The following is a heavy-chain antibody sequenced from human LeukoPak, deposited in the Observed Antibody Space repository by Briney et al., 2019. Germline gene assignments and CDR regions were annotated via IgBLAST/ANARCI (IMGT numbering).Heavy chain of an antibody. CDR3: ARGLGHYDFWSRNHRLFWYWFDP. D-gene: IGHD3-3*01. CDR2: IYHSGST. CDR1: GGSISSSNW. V-gene: IGHV4-4*02. J-gene: IGHJ5*02. Sequence: SGTLSLTCAVSGGSISSSNWWSWVRQPPGKGLEWIGEIYHSGSTNYNPSLKSRVTISVDKSKNQFSLKLSSVTAADTAVYYCARGLGHYDFWSRNHRLFWYWFDPWGQGTLVTVSS.